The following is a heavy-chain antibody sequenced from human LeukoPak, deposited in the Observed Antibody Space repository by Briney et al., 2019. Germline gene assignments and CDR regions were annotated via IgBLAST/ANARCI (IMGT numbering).Heavy chain of an antibody. CDR2: INDDGSAT. CDR1: GFTFSNYW. V-gene: IGHV3-74*01. J-gene: IGHJ4*02. Sequence: GGSLRLSCAASGFTFSNYWMHGVRQVPGKGRVGVSRINDDGSATFYADSVKVRFTISRDNATNTLFLQINSLRAEDTAVYYCAREILAPGKTHDYWGQGTLVTVSS. CDR3: AREILAPGKTHDY.